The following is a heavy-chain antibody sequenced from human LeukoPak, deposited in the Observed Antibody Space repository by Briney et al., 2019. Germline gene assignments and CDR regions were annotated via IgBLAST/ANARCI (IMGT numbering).Heavy chain of an antibody. J-gene: IGHJ4*02. CDR2: INPSGGST. CDR1: GYTFTSYY. CDR3: ARVWKEQLAGGYFDY. D-gene: IGHD6-6*01. Sequence: GASVKVSCKASGYTFTSYYMHWVRQAPGQGLEWMGIINPSGGSTSYAQEFQGRVTMTRDTSTSTVYMELSSLRSEDTAVYYCARVWKEQLAGGYFDYWGQGALVTVSS. V-gene: IGHV1-46*01.